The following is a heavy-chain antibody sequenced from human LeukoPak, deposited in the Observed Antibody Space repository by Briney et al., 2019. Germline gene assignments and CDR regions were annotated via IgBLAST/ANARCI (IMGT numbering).Heavy chain of an antibody. V-gene: IGHV1-69*13. D-gene: IGHD3-22*01. J-gene: IGHJ4*02. CDR2: IIPLFGTA. CDR1: GGTFSSYA. CDR3: ARVWGQGSSGYYPF. Sequence: LVASVKVSCKASGGTFSSYAISWVRQAPGQGLDWMGGIIPLFGTAHYAQKFQGRVTITADESTRTAYMELSSLRSDDTAVYYCARVWGQGSSGYYPFWGQGTLVTVSS.